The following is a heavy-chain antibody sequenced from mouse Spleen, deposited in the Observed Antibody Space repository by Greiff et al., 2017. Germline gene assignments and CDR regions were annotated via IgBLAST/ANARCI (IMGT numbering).Heavy chain of an antibody. CDR2: ISSGSSTI. CDR3: ARRYYGSSYYAMDY. Sequence: EVMLVESGGGLVQPGGSRKLSCAASGFTFSSFGMHWVRQAPEKGLEWVAYISSGSSTIYYADTVKGRFTISRDNPKNTLFLQMTSLRSEDTAMYYCARRYYGSSYYAMDYWGQGTSVTVSS. CDR1: GFTFSSFG. V-gene: IGHV5-17*02. D-gene: IGHD1-1*01. J-gene: IGHJ4*01.